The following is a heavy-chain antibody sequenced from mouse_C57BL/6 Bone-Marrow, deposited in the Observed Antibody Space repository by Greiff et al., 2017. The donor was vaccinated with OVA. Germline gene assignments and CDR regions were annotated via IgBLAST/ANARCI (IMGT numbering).Heavy chain of an antibody. V-gene: IGHV1-55*01. Sequence: VQLQQPGAELVKPGASVKMSCKASGYTFTSYWITWVKQRPGQGLEWIGDLYPGSGSTNYNEKFKSKATLTVDTSSSTAYMQLSSLTSEDSAVYYCARRGKLTGPMDYWGQGTSVTVSS. CDR3: ARRGKLTGPMDY. CDR2: LYPGSGST. CDR1: GYTFTSYW. D-gene: IGHD4-1*01. J-gene: IGHJ4*01.